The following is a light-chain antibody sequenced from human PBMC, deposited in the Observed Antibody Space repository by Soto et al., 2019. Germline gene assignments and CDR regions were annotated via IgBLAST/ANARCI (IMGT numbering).Light chain of an antibody. CDR3: QSYDLSLSAYV. CDR2: GNN. CDR1: SSNIGAGHD. J-gene: IGLJ1*01. Sequence: QSALTQPPSVSGAPGQRVTISCTGSSSNIGAGHDVHWYQQFPGTAPQLLIFGNNNRPSGVPDRFSGSKSGSSASLAITGLQAEDEADFYCQSYDLSLSAYVFGTGTKVTVL. V-gene: IGLV1-40*01.